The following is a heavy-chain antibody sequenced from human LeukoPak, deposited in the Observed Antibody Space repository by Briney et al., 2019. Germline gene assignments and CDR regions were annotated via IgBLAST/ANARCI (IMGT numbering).Heavy chain of an antibody. D-gene: IGHD2-15*01. J-gene: IGHJ4*02. Sequence: PGGSRRLSCAPFGFTFSSFAMSWVRQPPGRGREWVSAISGRVGSTYYADSVKGRFTISRDNSKNTLYLQMNSLRAEDTAVYYCAKDGDIVVVVAATPSYFGYWGQGTLVTVSS. CDR1: GFTFSSFA. CDR2: ISGRVGST. CDR3: AKDGDIVVVVAATPSYFGY. V-gene: IGHV3-23*01.